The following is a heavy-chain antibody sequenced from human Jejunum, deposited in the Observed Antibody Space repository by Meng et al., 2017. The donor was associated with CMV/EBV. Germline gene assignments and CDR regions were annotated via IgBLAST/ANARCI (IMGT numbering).Heavy chain of an antibody. V-gene: IGHV3-21*06. J-gene: IGHJ4*02. CDR1: GLTFSSYS. Sequence: SGLTFSSYSMTWVRQAPGKGLEWVSSISSSSSSIFYADSVKGRFTISRDNAKNSLFLLMNSLRAEDTAVYFCARELELLNYFDYWGQGTLVTVSS. CDR3: ARELELLNYFDY. D-gene: IGHD1-7*01. CDR2: ISSSSSSI.